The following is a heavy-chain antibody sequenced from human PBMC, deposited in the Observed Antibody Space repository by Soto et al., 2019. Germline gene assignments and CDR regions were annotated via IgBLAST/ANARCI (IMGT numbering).Heavy chain of an antibody. CDR2: IYYSGST. V-gene: IGHV4-59*01. Sequence: SATLSLTCTVSGGSISSYYWSWIRQPPGKGLEWIGYIYYSGSTNYNPSHKSRVTISVDTSKNQFSLKLSSVTAADTAVYYCARDGVGTGTTDYYYYGMDVWGQGTTVT. CDR3: ARDGVGTGTTDYYYYGMDV. D-gene: IGHD1-1*01. CDR1: GGSISSYY. J-gene: IGHJ6*02.